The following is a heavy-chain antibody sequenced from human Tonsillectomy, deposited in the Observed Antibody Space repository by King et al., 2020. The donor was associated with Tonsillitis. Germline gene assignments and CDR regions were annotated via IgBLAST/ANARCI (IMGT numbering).Heavy chain of an antibody. Sequence: QLQESGPGLVKPSETLSLTCDVSGYSISSGYHWGWIRQPPGKGLEWIGSFFHRGSTYYNPSLKSRVTISVDKSKKQFSLRLSSVTAADTAVYYCGRTNCFDYWGQGTLVTVSS. CDR3: GRTNCFDY. CDR1: GYSISSGYH. CDR2: FFHRGST. V-gene: IGHV4-38-2*01. J-gene: IGHJ4*02.